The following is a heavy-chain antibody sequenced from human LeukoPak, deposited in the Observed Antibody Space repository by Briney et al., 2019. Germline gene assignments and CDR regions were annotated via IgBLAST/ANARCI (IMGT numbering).Heavy chain of an antibody. V-gene: IGHV4-59*10. CDR3: ARTQGGDYYYYMDV. J-gene: IGHJ6*03. D-gene: IGHD3-16*01. CDR1: GGSFSGYY. CDR2: IYTSGST. Sequence: SETLSLTCAVYGGSFSGYYWSWIRQPAGKGLEWIGRIYTSGSTNYNPSLTSRVTMSVDTSKNQFSLKLSSVTAADTAVYYCARTQGGDYYYYMDVWGKGTTVTVSS.